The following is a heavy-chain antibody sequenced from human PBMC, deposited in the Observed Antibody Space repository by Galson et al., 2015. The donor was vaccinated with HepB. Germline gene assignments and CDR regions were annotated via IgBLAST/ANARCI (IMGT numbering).Heavy chain of an antibody. J-gene: IGHJ3*02. Sequence: SVKVSCKVSGYTLTELSMHWVRQAPGKGLEWMGGFDPEDGETIYAQKFQGRVTMTEDTSTDTAYMELSRLRSDDTAVYYCARVGDNCGGDCYPDAFDIWGQGTMVTVSS. D-gene: IGHD2-21*01. CDR1: GYTLTELS. V-gene: IGHV1-24*01. CDR3: ARVGDNCGGDCYPDAFDI. CDR2: FDPEDGET.